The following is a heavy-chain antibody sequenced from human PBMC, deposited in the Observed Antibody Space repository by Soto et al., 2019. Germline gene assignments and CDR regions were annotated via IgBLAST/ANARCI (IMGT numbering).Heavy chain of an antibody. V-gene: IGHV4-39*01. CDR1: GGSISSSSYY. CDR2: IYYSGST. Sequence: ASETLSLTCTVSGGSISSSSYYWGWIRQPPGKGLEWIGSIYYSGSTYYNPSLKSRVTISVDTSKNQFSLKLSSVTAADTAVYYCARSEYCSGGSCYDYWGQGTLVTVSS. J-gene: IGHJ4*02. D-gene: IGHD2-15*01. CDR3: ARSEYCSGGSCYDY.